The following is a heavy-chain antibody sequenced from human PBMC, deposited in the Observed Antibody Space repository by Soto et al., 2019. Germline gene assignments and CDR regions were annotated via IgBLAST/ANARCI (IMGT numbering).Heavy chain of an antibody. CDR2: ISYDGSNK. CDR1: GFTFSSYG. J-gene: IGHJ4*02. CDR3: ARDRVNYYDSSGYPQPLDY. D-gene: IGHD3-22*01. V-gene: IGHV3-30*03. Sequence: WGSLRLSCAASGFTFSSYGIHWVRQAPGKGREWVAVISYDGSNKYYADSVKSRFTISRDNSKNTLYLQMNSLRAEDTAVYYCARDRVNYYDSSGYPQPLDYWGQGTLVTVSS.